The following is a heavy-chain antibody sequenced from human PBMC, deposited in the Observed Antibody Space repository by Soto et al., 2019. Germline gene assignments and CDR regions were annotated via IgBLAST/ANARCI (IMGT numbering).Heavy chain of an antibody. J-gene: IGHJ4*02. D-gene: IGHD1-1*01. CDR3: ARDEGRQQLLRGFDS. Sequence: EVQLVESGGGLVQPGGSLRLSCAASGFTFSSYWMHWVRQVPGKGPVWVSRINSDGSTINYADSVKGRFTISRDNAGDTLYLQMNSLRAEDTAVYYCARDEGRQQLLRGFDSWGQGTLVTVSS. CDR1: GFTFSSYW. V-gene: IGHV3-74*01. CDR2: INSDGSTI.